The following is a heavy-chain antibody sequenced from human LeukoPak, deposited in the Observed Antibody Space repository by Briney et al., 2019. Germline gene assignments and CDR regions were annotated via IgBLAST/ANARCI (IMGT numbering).Heavy chain of an antibody. V-gene: IGHV4-31*03. Sequence: SETLSLTCTVSGDSINSGYHWSWIRQQPGKGLEWIGNIYYNGRTYYKTSLKSRIIISVDMSKNQISLQLSSVTAADTAVYYCARDLRGSPMDVWGKGTSVAVSS. CDR1: GDSINSGYH. CDR2: IYYNGRT. J-gene: IGHJ6*03. D-gene: IGHD1-26*01. CDR3: ARDLRGSPMDV.